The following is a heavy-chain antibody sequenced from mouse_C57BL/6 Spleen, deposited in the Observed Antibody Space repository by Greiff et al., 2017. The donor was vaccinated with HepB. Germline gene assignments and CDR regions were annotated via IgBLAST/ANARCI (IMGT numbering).Heavy chain of an antibody. Sequence: QVQLQQSGPGLVQPSQSLSITCTVSGFSLTSYGVHWVRQSPGKGLEWLGVIWSGGSTDYNAAFISRLSISKDNSKSQVFFKMNSLQADDTAIYYCARWELGPGAMDYWGQGTSVTVSS. J-gene: IGHJ4*01. D-gene: IGHD4-1*01. CDR1: GFSLTSYG. CDR2: IWSGGST. V-gene: IGHV2-2*01. CDR3: ARWELGPGAMDY.